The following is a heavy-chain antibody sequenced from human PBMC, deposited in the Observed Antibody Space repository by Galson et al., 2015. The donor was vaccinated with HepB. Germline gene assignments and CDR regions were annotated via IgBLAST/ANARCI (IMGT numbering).Heavy chain of an antibody. CDR3: ARVPAGMGGAFDF. CDR2: ISTSTKYI. J-gene: IGHJ3*01. Sequence: SLRLSCAASGFTFSSYSMNWVRQAPGKGLEWVSFISTSTKYIYYADSVKGRFTISRDNAKNSLYLQINSLRAEDMAVYYCARVPAGMGGAFDFWGQGTMVTVSS. CDR1: GFTFSSYS. D-gene: IGHD2-2*01. V-gene: IGHV3-21*01.